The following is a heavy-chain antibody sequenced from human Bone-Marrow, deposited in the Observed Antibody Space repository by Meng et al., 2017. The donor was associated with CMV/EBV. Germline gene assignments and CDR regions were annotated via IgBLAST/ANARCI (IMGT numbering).Heavy chain of an antibody. V-gene: IGHV3-30*03. D-gene: IGHD2-2*01. J-gene: IGHJ4*02. CDR1: GFTFSSYA. CDR2: MSDDGDNQ. Sequence: GESLKISCVVSGFTFSSYAMHWVRQAPGKGLEWVALMSDDGDNQYYIDSVKGRFTISRDNSKNTLFLQMNSLRPEDTAVYYCARGGRRLYQLFSAYWGQGTLVTFSS. CDR3: ARGGRRLYQLFSAY.